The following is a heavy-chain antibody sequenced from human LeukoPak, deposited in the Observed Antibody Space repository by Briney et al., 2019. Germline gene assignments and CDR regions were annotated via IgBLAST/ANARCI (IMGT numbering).Heavy chain of an antibody. J-gene: IGHJ4*02. CDR2: INAGNGNT. Sequence: ASVKVSCKASGYTLTNYALNWVRQAPGQRLEWMGWINAGNGNTKSSQKFQGRVTFTRDTSASTAYMELGSLRSEDTAVYYCARYYGPGSPSFDYWGQGTLVTVPS. CDR3: ARYYGPGSPSFDY. D-gene: IGHD3-10*01. V-gene: IGHV1-3*01. CDR1: GYTLTNYA.